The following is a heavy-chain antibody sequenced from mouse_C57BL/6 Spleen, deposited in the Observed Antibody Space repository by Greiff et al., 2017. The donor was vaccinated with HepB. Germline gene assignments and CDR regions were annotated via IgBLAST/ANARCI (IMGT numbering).Heavy chain of an antibody. J-gene: IGHJ4*01. CDR1: GFTFSDYY. D-gene: IGHD2-1*01. V-gene: IGHV5-16*01. CDR3: ARENYGNYEDAMDY. CDR2: INYDGSST. Sequence: EVQRVESEGGLVQPGSSMKLSCTASGFTFSDYYMAWVRQVPEKGLEWVANINYDGSSTYYLDSLKSRFIISRDNAKNILYLQMSSLKSEDTATYYCARENYGNYEDAMDYWGQGTSVTVSS.